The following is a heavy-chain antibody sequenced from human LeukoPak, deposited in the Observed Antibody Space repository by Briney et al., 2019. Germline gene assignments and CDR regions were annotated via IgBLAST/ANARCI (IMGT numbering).Heavy chain of an antibody. CDR3: ARRDGYNSYYFDY. V-gene: IGHV4-59*08. J-gene: IGHJ4*02. D-gene: IGHD5-24*01. Sequence: SETLSLTCTVSVGSISSYYWSWIRQPPGKGLEWIGYIYYSGSTNYNPSLKSRVTISVDTSKNQFSLKLSSVTAADTAVYYCARRDGYNSYYFDYWGQGTLVTVSS. CDR1: VGSISSYY. CDR2: IYYSGST.